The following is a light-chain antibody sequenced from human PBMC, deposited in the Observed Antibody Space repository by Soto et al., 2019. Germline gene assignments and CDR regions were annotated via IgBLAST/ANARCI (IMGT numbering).Light chain of an antibody. J-gene: IGKJ1*01. V-gene: IGKV3-15*01. CDR2: GAS. CDR3: QQYNKWPLT. CDR1: QSVSID. Sequence: EIVMTQSPATLSVSPGERSTLCCRASQSVSIDLAWYQQTPGQXHRXXIYGASTRATGIPVRFSGSASGTELTITISSLQSEDFKVYYCQQYNKWPLTFGQGTKVDIK.